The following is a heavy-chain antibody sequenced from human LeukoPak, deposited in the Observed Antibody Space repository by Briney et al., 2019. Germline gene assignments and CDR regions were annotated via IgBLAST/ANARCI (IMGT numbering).Heavy chain of an antibody. V-gene: IGHV3-15*01. Sequence: GGSLRLSCAASGFTFSNAWMSWVRQAPGKGLEWVGRIKSKTDGGTTDYAAPVKGRFTISRDDSKNTLYLQMNSLKTEDTAVYYCTTTDYCGGDCYYFDYWGQGTLVTVSS. D-gene: IGHD2-21*02. CDR2: IKSKTDGGTT. CDR3: TTTDYCGGDCYYFDY. J-gene: IGHJ4*02. CDR1: GFTFSNAW.